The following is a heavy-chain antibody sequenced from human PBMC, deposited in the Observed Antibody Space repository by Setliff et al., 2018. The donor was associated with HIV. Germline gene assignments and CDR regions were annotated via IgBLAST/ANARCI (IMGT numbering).Heavy chain of an antibody. V-gene: IGHV4-59*12. CDR2: LYYSGST. CDR1: GGSISTYY. J-gene: IGHJ4*02. CDR3: AGDFLNAGFDY. Sequence: SETLSLTCTVSGGSISTYYWSWIRQPPGKGLEWIGYLYYSGSTNYNPSLKGRVTMSVDTSKNQLTLKLTSLTAADTGVYYCAGDFLNAGFDYWGRGSLVTVSS.